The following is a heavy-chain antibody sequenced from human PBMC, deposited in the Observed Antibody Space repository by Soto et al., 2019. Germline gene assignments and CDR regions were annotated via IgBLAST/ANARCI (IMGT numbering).Heavy chain of an antibody. CDR3: ARNGTLTGYSYGMDV. CDR2: IIPIFDTA. CDR1: GGTFSDFT. D-gene: IGHD1-1*01. V-gene: IGHV1-69*13. Sequence: RASVKVSCKASGGTFSDFTINWVRQAPGQRLGWMGGIIPIFDTANYAENFQGRVTITADESTSTSFMEVSSLRSEDTAVYYCARNGTLTGYSYGMDVWGQGTMVTVSS. J-gene: IGHJ6*02.